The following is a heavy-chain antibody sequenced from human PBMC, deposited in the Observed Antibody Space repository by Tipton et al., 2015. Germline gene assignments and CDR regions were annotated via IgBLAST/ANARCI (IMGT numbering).Heavy chain of an antibody. CDR1: GFTLSTYN. CDR2: IVTSRSYI. CDR3: ARGDWGSSGQAY. D-gene: IGHD3-22*01. V-gene: IGHV3-21*01. Sequence: SLRLSCAASGFTLSTYNMNWVRQAPGKGLEWVSSIVTSRSYIYYADSVKGRFTISRDNAKNSLYLQMDSLRAEDTAVYFCARGDWGSSGQAYWGQGTLVTVSS. J-gene: IGHJ4*02.